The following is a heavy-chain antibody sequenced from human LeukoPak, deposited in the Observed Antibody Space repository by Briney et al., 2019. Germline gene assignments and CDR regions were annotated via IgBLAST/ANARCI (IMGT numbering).Heavy chain of an antibody. CDR2: ISNSGTT. CDR3: ARVVRGAVTSNWFDP. D-gene: IGHD4-17*01. Sequence: SETLSLTCTVSGGSIKDYYWAWIRQAPGEGLEWIGYISNSGTTAYNPSLKSRVTMSVDTSKNEFSLKLTSVTAADTAIYYCARVVRGAVTSNWFDPWGQGTLVTVSS. V-gene: IGHV4-59*01. CDR1: GGSIKDYY. J-gene: IGHJ5*02.